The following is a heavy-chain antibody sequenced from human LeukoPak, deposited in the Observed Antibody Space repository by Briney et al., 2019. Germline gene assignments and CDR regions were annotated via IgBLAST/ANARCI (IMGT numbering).Heavy chain of an antibody. V-gene: IGHV3-23*01. J-gene: IGHJ6*02. CDR1: GFTFNNYA. CDR3: AKAPPAATKYYYGMDA. CDR2: ISNSGGAT. D-gene: IGHD2-2*01. Sequence: GGSLRLSCAASGFTFNNYAMSWVRQAPGKGLEWVSAISNSGGATYYADSVKGRFTISRDNSKNTLFLHMNSLRVEDTAVYYCAKAPPAATKYYYGMDAWGQGTTVTVSS.